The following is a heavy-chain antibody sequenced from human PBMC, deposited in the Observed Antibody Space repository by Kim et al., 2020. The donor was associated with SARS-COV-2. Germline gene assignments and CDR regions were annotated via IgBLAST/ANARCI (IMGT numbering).Heavy chain of an antibody. V-gene: IGHV3-11*05. CDR1: GFTFSDYY. CDR2: ISSSSSYT. D-gene: IGHD3-16*02. Sequence: GGSLRLSCAASGFTFSDYYMSWIRQAPGKGLEWVSYISSSSSYTNYADSVKGRFTISRDNAKNSLYLQMNSLRAEDTAVYYCARVGYDYVWGSYREYYYYYGVDVWGRGNRVTVS. J-gene: IGHJ6*02. CDR3: ARVGYDYVWGSYREYYYYYGVDV.